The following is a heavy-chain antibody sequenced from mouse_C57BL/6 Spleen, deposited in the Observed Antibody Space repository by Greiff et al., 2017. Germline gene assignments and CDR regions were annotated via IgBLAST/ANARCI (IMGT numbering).Heavy chain of an antibody. Sequence: QVQLQQPGAELVRPGSSVKLSCKASGYTFTSYWMHWVKQRPIQGLEWIGNIDPSDSETHYNQKFKDKATLTVDKSSSTAYMQLSSLTSADSAVYYCARTDGSSFYYAMDYWGQGTSVTVSS. J-gene: IGHJ4*01. D-gene: IGHD1-1*01. V-gene: IGHV1-52*01. CDR3: ARTDGSSFYYAMDY. CDR1: GYTFTSYW. CDR2: IDPSDSET.